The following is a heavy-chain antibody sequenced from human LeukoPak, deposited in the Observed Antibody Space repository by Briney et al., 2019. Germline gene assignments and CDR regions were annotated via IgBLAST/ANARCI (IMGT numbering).Heavy chain of an antibody. J-gene: IGHJ4*02. CDR1: GYSFRDYG. CDR3: ARVPLGYFDY. V-gene: IGHV1-18*01. CDR2: ISAYNGNT. Sequence: ASVKVSCKASGYSFRDYGISWVRQAPGQGLEWMGWISAYNGNTNYAQKLQGRVTMTTDTSTSTAYMELRSLRSDDTAVYYCARVPLGYFDYWGQGTLVTVSS.